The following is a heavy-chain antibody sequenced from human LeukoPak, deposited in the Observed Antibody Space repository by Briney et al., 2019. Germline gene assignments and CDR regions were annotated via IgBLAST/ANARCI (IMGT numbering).Heavy chain of an antibody. V-gene: IGHV3-23*01. CDR1: GFTFSSYG. D-gene: IGHD6-19*01. Sequence: GGPLRLSCAASGFTFSSYGMSWVRQAPGKGLEWVSAISGSGGSTYYADSVKGRFTISSDNSKNTLYLQMNSLRAEDTAVYYCAKTGYSSGKVHFDYWGQGTLVTVSS. CDR3: AKTGYSSGKVHFDY. CDR2: ISGSGGST. J-gene: IGHJ4*02.